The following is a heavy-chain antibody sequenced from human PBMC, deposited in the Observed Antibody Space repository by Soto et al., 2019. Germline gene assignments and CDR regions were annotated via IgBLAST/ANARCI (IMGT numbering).Heavy chain of an antibody. J-gene: IGHJ6*02. D-gene: IGHD6-13*01. CDR1: GFTFSSYS. Sequence: PXVSLLLSCAASGFTFSSYSMNGVRQAPGKGLEWVSSISSSSSYIYYADSVKGRFTISRDNAKNSLYLQMNSLRAEDTAVYYCAVSIQYSSSWSYYYYGMDVWGQGTTVTVSS. CDR3: AVSIQYSSSWSYYYYGMDV. CDR2: ISSSSSYI. V-gene: IGHV3-21*01.